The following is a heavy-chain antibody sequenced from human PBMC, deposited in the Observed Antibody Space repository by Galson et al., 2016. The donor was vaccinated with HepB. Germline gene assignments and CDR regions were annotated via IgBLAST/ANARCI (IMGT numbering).Heavy chain of an antibody. CDR1: GGFIYSSGYA. D-gene: IGHD2-15*01. CDR2: IHHSGQT. V-gene: IGHV4-30-2*01. Sequence: TLSLTCDVSGGFIYSSGYAWSWIRRPRGKGLEWVCHIHHSGQTYYNPSLKSRLTLSVDRSKNQFSLKLTSMTATDTAVYYCARVRCRGGACFSWWRLHGFDAWGQGTIVTVST. CDR3: ARVRCRGGACFSWWRLHGFDA. J-gene: IGHJ3*01.